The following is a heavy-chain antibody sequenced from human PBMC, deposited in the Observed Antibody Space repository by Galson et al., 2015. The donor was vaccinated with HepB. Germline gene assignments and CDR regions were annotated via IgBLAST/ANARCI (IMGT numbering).Heavy chain of an antibody. V-gene: IGHV4-39*01. D-gene: IGHD3-3*01. J-gene: IGHJ3*02. CDR2: IFYSGST. Sequence: SETLSLTCTVSGGSIRSDTNYWAWIRQPPGKGLEYVGSIFYSGSTYYNPSLKSRVSVTADRSKNQFSLKLSYVTAADTAVYYCASGGYYLGAFDIWGQGTMVTVS. CDR3: ASGGYYLGAFDI. CDR1: GGSIRSDTNY.